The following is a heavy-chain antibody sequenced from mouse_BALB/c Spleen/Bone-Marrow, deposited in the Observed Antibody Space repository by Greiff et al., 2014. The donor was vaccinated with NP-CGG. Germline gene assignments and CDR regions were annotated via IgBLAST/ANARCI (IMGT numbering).Heavy chain of an antibody. J-gene: IGHJ4*01. D-gene: IGHD2-1*01. Sequence: EVQLVESGAELVRSGASVKLSCTASGFNIKDYYMHWVKQRPEQGLEWIGWIDPENGDTEYAPKFQGKATMTADTSSNTAYQQLSSLTSEDTAVYYCSYGNFAMDYWGQGTSVTVSS. CDR3: SYGNFAMDY. V-gene: IGHV14-4*02. CDR1: GFNIKDYY. CDR2: IDPENGDT.